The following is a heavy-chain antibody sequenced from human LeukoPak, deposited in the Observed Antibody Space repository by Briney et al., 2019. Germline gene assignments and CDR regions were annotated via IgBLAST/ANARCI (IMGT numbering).Heavy chain of an antibody. D-gene: IGHD1-26*01. CDR1: DDPINSGVYY. V-gene: IGHV4-61*09. CDR3: ARAKKRSGRSRNFYLDV. CDR2: IYTSATT. Sequence: PSETLSLTCTVSDDPINSGVYYWNWIRQPAGLGLEWIGHIYTSATTTNSNPSLKSRVAISLDTSKNHFSLKLSSVTAADTAVYYCARAKKRSGRSRNFYLDVWGKGTTVTVSS. J-gene: IGHJ6*03.